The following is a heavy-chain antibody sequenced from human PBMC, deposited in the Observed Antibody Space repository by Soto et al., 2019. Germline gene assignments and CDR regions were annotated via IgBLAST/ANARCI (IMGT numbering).Heavy chain of an antibody. Sequence: SKTLSLTCAVSNFSMTSGFYWGWLRQPPGKGLEWIVSIFHTGSTSYQPSLRSRVTISLDRSKNQFSLTLRSVTAADTAVYYCARDGLRYFESYGYYSGPPLDYWGQGVLVTVSS. J-gene: IGHJ4*01. V-gene: IGHV4-38-2*02. CDR3: ARDGLRYFESYGYYSGPPLDY. CDR2: IFHTGST. D-gene: IGHD3-22*01. CDR1: NFSMTSGFY.